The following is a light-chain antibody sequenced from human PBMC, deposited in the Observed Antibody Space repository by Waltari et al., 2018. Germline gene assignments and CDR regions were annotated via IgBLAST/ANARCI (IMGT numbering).Light chain of an antibody. CDR3: AVWDDSLSGPV. Sequence: QSVVTQPPSASGTPGQRVTISCSGSSSNIGRYYVYWYQHLPGTAPKLLIYRDTQRPSGFPDRFSGSKSGTSASLAISGLRSEDEADYYCAVWDDSLSGPVFGGGTKLTVL. CDR2: RDT. V-gene: IGLV1-47*01. J-gene: IGLJ2*01. CDR1: SSNIGRYY.